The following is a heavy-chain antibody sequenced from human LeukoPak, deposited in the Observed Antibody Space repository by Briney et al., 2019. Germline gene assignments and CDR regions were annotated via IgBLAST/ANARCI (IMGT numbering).Heavy chain of an antibody. CDR2: IRSKAYGGTT. CDR3: SYDFWSGYYPSLDY. Sequence: PGGSLRLFCTASGFTFGDYAMSWVRQAPGKGLEWVGFIRSKAYGGTTEYAASVKGRLTISRDDSKSIAYLQMNCLKTEDTAVYYCSYDFWSGYYPSLDYWGQGTLVTVSS. V-gene: IGHV3-49*04. D-gene: IGHD3-3*01. CDR1: GFTFGDYA. J-gene: IGHJ4*02.